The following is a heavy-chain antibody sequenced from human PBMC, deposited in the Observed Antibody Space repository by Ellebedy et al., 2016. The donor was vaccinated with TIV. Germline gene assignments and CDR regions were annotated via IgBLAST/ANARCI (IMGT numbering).Heavy chain of an antibody. Sequence: SETLSLXCTVSGGSISSGGYYWSWIRQHPGKGLEWIGYIYYSGSTYYNPSLKSRVTISVDTSKNQFSLKLSSVTAADTAVYYCASFVNSYYYDSSGPDHAFDIWGQGTMVTVSS. J-gene: IGHJ3*02. CDR3: ASFVNSYYYDSSGPDHAFDI. D-gene: IGHD3-22*01. CDR2: IYYSGST. CDR1: GGSISSGGYY. V-gene: IGHV4-31*03.